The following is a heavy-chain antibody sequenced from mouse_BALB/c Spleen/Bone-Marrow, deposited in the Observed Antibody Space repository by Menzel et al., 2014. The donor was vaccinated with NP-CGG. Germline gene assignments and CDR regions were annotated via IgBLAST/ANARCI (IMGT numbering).Heavy chain of an antibody. J-gene: IGHJ2*01. D-gene: IGHD3-2*02. CDR2: ISSGGSST. CDR1: GFTFSSYG. V-gene: IGHV5-6*02. Sequence: EVMLVESGGDLVKPGGSLKLSCVASGFTFSSYGMSWVRQTPDKRLEWVATISSGGSSTYYPASVKGRFTISRDSTKSTLYLQMSSLNCEDTAMYYCTRRPLQANSYFDCWGQGTTLTVSS. CDR3: TRRPLQANSYFDC.